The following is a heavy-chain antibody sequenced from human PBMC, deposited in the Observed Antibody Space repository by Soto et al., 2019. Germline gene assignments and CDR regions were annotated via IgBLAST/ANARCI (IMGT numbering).Heavy chain of an antibody. CDR1: GGTFSSYT. CDR3: ASTITIFGVVPLYMDV. CDR2: IIPILGIA. D-gene: IGHD3-3*01. J-gene: IGHJ6*03. Sequence: GASVKVSCKASGGTFSSYTISWVRQAPGQGLEWMGRIIPILGIANYAQKFQGRVTITADKSTSTAYMELSSLRSEDTAVYYCASTITIFGVVPLYMDVWGKGTTVTVSS. V-gene: IGHV1-69*02.